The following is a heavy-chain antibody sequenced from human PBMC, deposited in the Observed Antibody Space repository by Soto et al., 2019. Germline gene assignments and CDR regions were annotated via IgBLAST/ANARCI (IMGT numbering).Heavy chain of an antibody. V-gene: IGHV4-34*01. CDR2: VNHNANT. J-gene: IGHJ4*02. CDR1: GWSFSSYQ. D-gene: IGHD3-10*01. CDR3: ARVPSYGSAIYVSY. Sequence: SETLYPTCDVLGWSFSSYQWSWIRQPAGEGVEAIGKVNHNANTNYNASRKSRVTIAVDTTKNQFSLKLSSVTAADTSVYYCARVPSYGSAIYVSYWGQGTLVTVSS.